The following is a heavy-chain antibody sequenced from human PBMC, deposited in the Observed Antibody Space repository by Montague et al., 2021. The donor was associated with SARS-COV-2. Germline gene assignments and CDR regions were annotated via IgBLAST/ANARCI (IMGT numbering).Heavy chain of an antibody. CDR1: GDSVSSNIAT. CDR2: TYYRSKWYN. CDR3: ARIPVGSKYYFDF. Sequence: CAISGDSVSSNIATWNWIRQSPSRGLECLGRTYYRSKWYNDYAESVKSRITIDPVTSKHQFSLHLNSVTPEDTAVYYCARIPVGSKYYFDFWGQGTLVTVSS. D-gene: IGHD2-2*01. V-gene: IGHV6-1*01. J-gene: IGHJ4*02.